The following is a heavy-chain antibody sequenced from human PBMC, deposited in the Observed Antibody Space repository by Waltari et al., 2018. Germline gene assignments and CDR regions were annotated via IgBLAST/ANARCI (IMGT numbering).Heavy chain of an antibody. CDR1: VGPFSGFY. CDR3: ARGGGGDWEWFDP. V-gene: IGHV4-59*01. CDR2: IYYTGST. D-gene: IGHD2-21*02. Sequence: QVQLQESGPSLLKPSETLSLICTVSVGPFSGFYWSWVRQPPGQGLDWIGYIYYTGSTNFNPSLKRRVTMSVDTSKNQFSLKLSSVTAADTAFYYCARGGGGDWEWFDPWGQGTLVTVSS. J-gene: IGHJ5*02.